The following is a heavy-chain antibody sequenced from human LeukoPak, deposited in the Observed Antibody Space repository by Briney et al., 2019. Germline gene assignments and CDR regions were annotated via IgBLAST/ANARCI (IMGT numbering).Heavy chain of an antibody. CDR3: ASSVVPAAILWFDP. CDR2: ISSSSSYT. J-gene: IGHJ5*02. V-gene: IGHV3-11*03. D-gene: IGHD2-2*02. CDR1: GFTFSDYY. Sequence: GGSLRLSCAASGFTFSDYYMSWIRQAPGKGLEWVSYISSSSSYTNYADSVKGRFTISRDNAKNSLYLQMSSLRAEDTAVYYCASSVVPAAILWFDPWGQGTLVTVSS.